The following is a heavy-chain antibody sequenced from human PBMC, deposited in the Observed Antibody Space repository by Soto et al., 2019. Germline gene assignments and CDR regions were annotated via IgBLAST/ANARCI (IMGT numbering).Heavy chain of an antibody. D-gene: IGHD6-13*01. Sequence: ASVKVSCKASGYTFTSYDINWVRQATGQGLEWMGWMNPNSGNTGYAQKFQGRVTMTRNTSISTAYMELSSLRSEDTAVYYCARLTGPGGYSSSWFYYYYYYMDVWGKGTTVTVSS. CDR1: GYTFTSYD. CDR3: ARLTGPGGYSSSWFYYYYYYMDV. V-gene: IGHV1-8*01. CDR2: MNPNSGNT. J-gene: IGHJ6*03.